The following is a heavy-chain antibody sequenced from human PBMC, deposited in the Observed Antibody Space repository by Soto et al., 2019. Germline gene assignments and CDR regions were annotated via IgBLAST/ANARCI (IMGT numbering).Heavy chain of an antibody. J-gene: IGHJ3*02. CDR1: GGSFSGYY. D-gene: IGHD3-16*01. V-gene: IGHV4-34*01. CDR3: ARGRLRLHPRPKGPDAFDI. Sequence: QVQLQQWGAGLLKPSETLSLTCAVYGGSFSGYYWSWIRQPPGKGLEWIGEINHSGSTNYNPSLKSRVTISVDTSKNQFSLKLSSVTAADTAVYYCARGRLRLHPRPKGPDAFDIWGQGTMVTVSS. CDR2: INHSGST.